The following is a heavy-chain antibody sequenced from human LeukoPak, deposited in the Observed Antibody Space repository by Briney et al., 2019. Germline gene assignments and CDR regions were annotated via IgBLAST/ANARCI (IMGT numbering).Heavy chain of an antibody. D-gene: IGHD6-19*01. Sequence: GGSLRLSCAASGFTFSSYGMNWIRQAPGKGLEWVSYISSSGSTIYYADSVKGRFTISRDNAKNSLYLQMNSLRAEDTAVYYCARESEGGWVDYWGQGTLVTVSS. CDR1: GFTFSSYG. CDR2: ISSSGSTI. CDR3: ARESEGGWVDY. V-gene: IGHV3-48*03. J-gene: IGHJ4*02.